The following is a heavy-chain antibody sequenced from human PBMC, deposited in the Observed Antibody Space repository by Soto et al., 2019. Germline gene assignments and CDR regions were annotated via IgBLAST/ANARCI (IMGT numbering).Heavy chain of an antibody. CDR3: ARASSDCTSVRCTPPYFYYAMDV. CDR2: IISIFGTS. V-gene: IGHV1-69*06. J-gene: IGHJ6*02. CDR1: GGTFSNYA. Sequence: QVQLVQSGAEVKKPGSSVNVSCKASGGTFSNYAISWVRQAPGQGLEWMGGIISIFGTSNWAERFQGRVTFSADKSTATAYMNLSSLRSDDTAIYYCARASSDCTSVRCTPPYFYYAMDVGGQGTTVTVSS. D-gene: IGHD2-8*02.